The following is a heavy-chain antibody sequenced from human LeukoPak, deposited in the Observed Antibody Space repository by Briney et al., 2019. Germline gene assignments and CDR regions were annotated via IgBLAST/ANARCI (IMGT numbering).Heavy chain of an antibody. CDR1: GFTFSSYS. V-gene: IGHV3-21*01. D-gene: IGHD3-9*01. CDR3: ARRLRYFDPFDY. J-gene: IGHJ4*02. CDR2: ISSSSSYI. Sequence: GGSLRLSCAASGFTFSSYSMNWVRQAPGKGLEWVSSISSSSSYIYYADSVKGRFTISRDNAKNSLYLQMNSLRAEDTAVYYCARRLRYFDPFDYWGQGTLVTVSS.